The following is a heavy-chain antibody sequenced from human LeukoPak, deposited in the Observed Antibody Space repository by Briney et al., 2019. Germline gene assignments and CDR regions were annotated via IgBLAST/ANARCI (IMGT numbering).Heavy chain of an antibody. CDR2: IYTSGST. Sequence: PSETLSLTCTVSGGSISSGSYYWSWIRQPAGKGLEWIGRIYTSGSTNYNPSLKSRVTISVDTSKNQFSLQLNSVTPEDTAVYYCARERTYNYYDSSGYRTNDAFDIWGQGTMVTVSS. D-gene: IGHD3-22*01. V-gene: IGHV4-61*02. CDR1: GGSISSGSYY. J-gene: IGHJ3*02. CDR3: ARERTYNYYDSSGYRTNDAFDI.